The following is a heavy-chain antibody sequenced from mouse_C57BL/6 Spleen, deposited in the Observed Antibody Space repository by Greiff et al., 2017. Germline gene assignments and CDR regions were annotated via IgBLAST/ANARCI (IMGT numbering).Heavy chain of an antibody. Sequence: QVQLQQSGPELVKPGASVKISCKASGYAFSSSWMNWVKQRPGTGLVWIGRLYPGDGDTNYNGKFKGKATLSADKYSSTAYMQLSSLTSEASAVYFCARKVGDFDVWGTATTVTVSS. D-gene: IGHD1-1*02. V-gene: IGHV1-82*01. CDR1: GYAFSSSW. CDR3: ARKVGDFDV. CDR2: LYPGDGDT. J-gene: IGHJ1*03.